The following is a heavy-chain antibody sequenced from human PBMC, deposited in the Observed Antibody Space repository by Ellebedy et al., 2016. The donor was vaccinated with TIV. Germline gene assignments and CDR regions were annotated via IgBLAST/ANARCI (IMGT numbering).Heavy chain of an antibody. CDR3: AKDSSDFSFDY. J-gene: IGHJ4*02. D-gene: IGHD2-21*02. CDR1: GFTFSNSY. V-gene: IGHV3-30*02. Sequence: PGGSPRLSCAASGFTFSNSYMQWVRQAPGKGLEWVAFLRYDGADKSYSDSVKGRFTISRDNSRNTLYLHMNSLRAEDTAVYYCAKDSSDFSFDYWGQGTLVTVSS. CDR2: LRYDGADK.